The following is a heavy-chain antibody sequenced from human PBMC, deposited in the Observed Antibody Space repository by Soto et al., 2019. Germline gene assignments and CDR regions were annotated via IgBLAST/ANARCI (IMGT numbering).Heavy chain of an antibody. CDR3: AREVTYGSSRFEY. CDR2: VNAGNDNA. V-gene: IGHV1-3*01. CDR1: GYTFTNNV. J-gene: IGHJ4*02. Sequence: ASVKVSCKTSGYTFTNNVIHWVRQAPGQRLEWIGWVNAGNDNAKWSREFQGRLTLTKDTSATTAYMELSSLTPEDTAIYFCAREVTYGSSRFEYWGQGTLVNVSS. D-gene: IGHD3-10*01.